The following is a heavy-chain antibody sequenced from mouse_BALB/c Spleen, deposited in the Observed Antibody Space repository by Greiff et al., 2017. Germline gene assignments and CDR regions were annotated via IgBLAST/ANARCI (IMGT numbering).Heavy chain of an antibody. J-gene: IGHJ4*01. D-gene: IGHD2-14*01. Sequence: VKLVESGPGLVAPSQSLSITCTVSGFSLTGYGVNWVRQPPGKGLEWLGMIWGDGSTDYNSALKSRLSISKDNSKSQVFLKMNSLQADDTAIYYCAKYYRYDDYAMDYWGQGTSVTVSS. CDR1: GFSLTGYG. CDR2: IWGDGST. V-gene: IGHV2-6-7*01. CDR3: AKYYRYDDYAMDY.